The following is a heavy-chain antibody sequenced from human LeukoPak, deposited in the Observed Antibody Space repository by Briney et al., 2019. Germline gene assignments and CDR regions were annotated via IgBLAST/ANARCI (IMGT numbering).Heavy chain of an antibody. V-gene: IGHV4-61*02. CDR2: IYTSGST. D-gene: IGHD2-21*02. CDR3: AREAYCGGDCYYATDY. CDR1: GDSISSGSYY. Sequence: TSETLSLTCTVSGDSISSGSYYWSWIRQPAGKGLEWIGRIYTSGSTNYNPSLKSRVTISVDTSKNQFSLKLSSVTAADTAVYYCAREAYCGGDCYYATDYWGQGTLVTVSS. J-gene: IGHJ4*02.